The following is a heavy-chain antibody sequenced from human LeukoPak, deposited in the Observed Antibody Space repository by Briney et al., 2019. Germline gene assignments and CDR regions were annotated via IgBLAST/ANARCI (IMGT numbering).Heavy chain of an antibody. CDR3: AREGYSYGGLDAFDI. V-gene: IGHV3-48*04. D-gene: IGHD5-18*01. CDR1: GCTFSSYG. CDR2: ISSSGSTI. Sequence: GGSLRLSCAASGCTFSSYGMNWVRQAPGRGLEGVSCISSSGSTIKFADSVKGRFTISRDNAKNSLYLQMNSLRAEDTAVYYCAREGYSYGGLDAFDIWGQGTMVTVSS. J-gene: IGHJ3*02.